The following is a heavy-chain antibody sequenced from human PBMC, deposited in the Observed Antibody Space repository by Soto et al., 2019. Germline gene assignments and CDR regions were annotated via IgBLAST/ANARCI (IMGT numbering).Heavy chain of an antibody. Sequence: PSETLSLTCTVSGGSXSSSSYYWGWIRQPPGKGLEWIGSIYYSGSTYYNPSLKSRVTISVDTSKNQFSLKLSSVTAADTAVYYCARSIVLMVYATNWFEPWGQGTLVTVSS. CDR3: ARSIVLMVYATNWFEP. CDR1: GGSXSSSSYY. V-gene: IGHV4-39*01. D-gene: IGHD2-8*01. CDR2: IYYSGST. J-gene: IGHJ5*02.